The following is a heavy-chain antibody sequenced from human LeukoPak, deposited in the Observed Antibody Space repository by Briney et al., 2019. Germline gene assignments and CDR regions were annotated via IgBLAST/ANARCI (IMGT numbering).Heavy chain of an antibody. J-gene: IGHJ3*02. V-gene: IGHV3-21*01. CDR1: GFIFSTYS. CDR2: ISSSSTYI. Sequence: GGPLRLSCAASGFIFSTYSMNWVRQAPGKGLEWVSSISSSSTYIYYADSLKGRFTISRDNAKKSLYLQMNSLRVEDTAVYYCARAGFGELLVAAFDIWGQGTMVTVSS. CDR3: ARAGFGELLVAAFDI. D-gene: IGHD1-26*01.